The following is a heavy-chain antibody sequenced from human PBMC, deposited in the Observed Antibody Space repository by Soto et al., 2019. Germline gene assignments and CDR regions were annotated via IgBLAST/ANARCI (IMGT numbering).Heavy chain of an antibody. D-gene: IGHD3-10*01. Sequence: GASVKVSCKASGYTFTSNAIHWMRQAPGKRLEWMGWINGGDANTQYSQNFQGTVTLSRHTSAPPAYMEMRRLRSEDKAVYYCARGFDGSPDYWGQGTLATVSS. CDR3: ARGFDGSPDY. CDR2: INGGDANT. J-gene: IGHJ4*02. V-gene: IGHV1-3*01. CDR1: GYTFTSNA.